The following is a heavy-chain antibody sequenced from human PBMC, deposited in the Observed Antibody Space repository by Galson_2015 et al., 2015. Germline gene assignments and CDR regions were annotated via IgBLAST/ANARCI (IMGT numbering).Heavy chain of an antibody. V-gene: IGHV1-69*13. D-gene: IGHD5-12*01. Sequence: SVKVSCKASGGTFSSYAISWVRQAPGQGLEWMGGIIPIFGTANYAQKFQGRVTITADESTSTAYMELSSLRSGDTAVYYCARERADIVAYFDYWGQGTLVTVSS. CDR2: IIPIFGTA. J-gene: IGHJ4*02. CDR1: GGTFSSYA. CDR3: ARERADIVAYFDY.